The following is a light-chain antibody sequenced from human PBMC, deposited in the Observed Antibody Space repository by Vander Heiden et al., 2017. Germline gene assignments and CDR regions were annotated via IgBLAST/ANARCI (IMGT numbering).Light chain of an antibody. Sequence: SYVLTQPPSVSVAPGQTARLPCGGNNIASKGVHWYQKKPGQAPVLAVYDDFERPSGIPDRFSGSNSGNTATLTISRVEAGDEADYYCQVWDNSGDRGVFGGGTKLTVL. V-gene: IGLV3-21*02. CDR1: NIASKG. CDR3: QVWDNSGDRGV. CDR2: DDF. J-gene: IGLJ3*02.